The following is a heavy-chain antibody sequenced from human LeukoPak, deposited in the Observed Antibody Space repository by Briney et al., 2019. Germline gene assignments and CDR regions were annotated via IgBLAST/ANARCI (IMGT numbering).Heavy chain of an antibody. V-gene: IGHV3-74*01. Sequence: PGGSLRLSCAASGSTFSGYWMHWARQSPGKGLVWVSCINGDGSDTRYADSVKGRFTISRDNAKNTLYLQMNSLRVEDTAVYYCARDPRNKGFDPWGQGTLVTVSS. CDR2: INGDGSDT. CDR3: ARDPRNKGFDP. D-gene: IGHD1/OR15-1a*01. J-gene: IGHJ5*02. CDR1: GSTFSGYW.